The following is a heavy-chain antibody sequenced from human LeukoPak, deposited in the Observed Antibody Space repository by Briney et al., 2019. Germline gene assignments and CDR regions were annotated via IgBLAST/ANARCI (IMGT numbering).Heavy chain of an antibody. D-gene: IGHD4-23*01. CDR3: ARGLYGDPVGFDF. Sequence: GGSLRLSCAASGFTFSNYYMHWVRQAPGEGPVWVSRVYTDGITTSYADSVKGRFTISRDNAQNALYLQMHSLRAEDTAVYYCARGLYGDPVGFDFWGQGIPVTVSS. CDR1: GFTFSNYY. V-gene: IGHV3-74*01. J-gene: IGHJ4*02. CDR2: VYTDGITT.